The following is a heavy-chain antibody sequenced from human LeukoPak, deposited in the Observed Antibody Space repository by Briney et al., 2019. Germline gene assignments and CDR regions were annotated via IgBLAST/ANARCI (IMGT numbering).Heavy chain of an antibody. J-gene: IGHJ5*02. CDR3: ARGFYYDFGSGYSRHYNWFDP. CDR1: GYTFTSYD. D-gene: IGHD3-3*01. CDR2: MNPNSGNT. V-gene: IGHV1-8*01. Sequence: GASVKVSCKASGYTFTSYDINWVRQATGQGLEWMGWMNPNSGNTGYAQKFQGRVTMTRNTSISTAYMELSSLRSEDTAVYYCARGFYYDFGSGYSRHYNWFDPWGQGTLVTVSS.